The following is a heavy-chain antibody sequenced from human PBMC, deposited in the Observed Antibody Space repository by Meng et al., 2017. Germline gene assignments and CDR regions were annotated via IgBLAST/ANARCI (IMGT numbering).Heavy chain of an antibody. V-gene: IGHV4-34*01. D-gene: IGHD6-6*01. CDR1: GGSFSGYY. CDR3: ARRGIAARPFYY. CDR2: INHSGST. Sequence: QVQLQQWGAGLLKPSETLSLTCAVYGGSFSGYYWSWISQPPGKGLEWIGEINHSGSTNYNPSLKSRVTISVDTSKNQFSLKLSSVTAADTAVYYCARRGIAARPFYYWGQGTLVTVSS. J-gene: IGHJ4*02.